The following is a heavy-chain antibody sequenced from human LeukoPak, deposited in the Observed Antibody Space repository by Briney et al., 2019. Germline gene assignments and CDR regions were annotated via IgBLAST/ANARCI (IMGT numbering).Heavy chain of an antibody. CDR2: IYYSGST. J-gene: IGHJ4*02. CDR3: AGAPLMATIPFDY. Sequence: SETLSLTCTVSGGSISSSSYYWGWIRQPPGKGLEWIGYIYYSGSTNYNPSLKSRVTISVDTSKNQFSLKLSSVTAADTAVYYCAGAPLMATIPFDYWGQGTLVTVSS. V-gene: IGHV4-61*05. CDR1: GGSISSSSYY. D-gene: IGHD5-24*01.